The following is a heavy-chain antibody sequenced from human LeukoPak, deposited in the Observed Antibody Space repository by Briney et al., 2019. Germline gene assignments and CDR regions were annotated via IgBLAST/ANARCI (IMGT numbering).Heavy chain of an antibody. CDR3: ARTDLSHWLRYYYYYMDV. CDR2: ISSGSSTI. D-gene: IGHD6-19*01. J-gene: IGHJ6*03. Sequence: PGGSLRLSCAASGFSFRSYSMNWVRQAPGRRLEWVSYISSGSSTIYYADSVKGRFTISRDNPKNSLYLQMNSLRAEDTAVYYCARTDLSHWLRYYYYYMDVWGKGTTVTVSS. CDR1: GFSFRSYS. V-gene: IGHV3-48*01.